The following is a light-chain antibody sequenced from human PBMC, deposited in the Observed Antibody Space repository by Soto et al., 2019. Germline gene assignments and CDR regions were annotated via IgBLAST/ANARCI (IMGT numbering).Light chain of an antibody. CDR3: QQSYSAPPHT. CDR2: AAS. CDR1: QTVTSY. Sequence: DVQMTQSPSSLSASVGDSLTLTCRASQTVTSYLNWYQQKPGKAPKLLISAASSLQSGVPSRFGGSGSGTDFTLSISSLQPEDFATYYCQQSYSAPPHTFGGGTKVEIK. J-gene: IGKJ4*01. V-gene: IGKV1-39*01.